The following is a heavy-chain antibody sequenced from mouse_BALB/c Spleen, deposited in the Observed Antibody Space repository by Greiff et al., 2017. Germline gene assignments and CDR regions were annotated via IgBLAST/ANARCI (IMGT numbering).Heavy chain of an antibody. CDR1: GYSFTGYF. D-gene: IGHD3-3*01. J-gene: IGHJ2*01. CDR2: INPYNGDT. CDR3: ARGGDGTFFDY. V-gene: IGHV1-20*02. Sequence: EVQLKESGPELVKPGASVKISCKASGYSFTGYFMNWVMQSHGKSLEWIGRINPYNGDTFYNQKFKGKATLTVDKSSSTAHMELRSLASEDSAVYYCARGGDGTFFDYWGQGTTLTVSS.